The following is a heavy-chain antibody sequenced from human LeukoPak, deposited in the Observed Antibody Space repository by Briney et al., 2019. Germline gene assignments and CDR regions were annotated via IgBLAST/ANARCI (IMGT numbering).Heavy chain of an antibody. D-gene: IGHD5-12*01. CDR1: GGSISSYY. Sequence: PSETLSLTCTVSGGSISSYYWSWIRQPPGKGLEWIGYIYYSGSTNYNPSLKSRVTISVDTSKNQFSLKLSSVTAADTAVYYCARVRGYSGYDEFDYWGQGTLVTVSS. CDR3: ARVRGYSGYDEFDY. J-gene: IGHJ4*02. V-gene: IGHV4-59*01. CDR2: IYYSGST.